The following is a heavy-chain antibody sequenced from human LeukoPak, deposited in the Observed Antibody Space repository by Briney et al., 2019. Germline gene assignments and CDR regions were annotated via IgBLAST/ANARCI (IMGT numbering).Heavy chain of an antibody. J-gene: IGHJ6*03. Sequence: GGSLRLSCAASEFTFSNYEMNWVRQAPGKGLECVSAISGGGDFTKYADSVKGRFTISRDNSKSTLYLQMNSLRAEDTAVYYCAKSVFDSSGDPYMDVWGKGTTVTISS. D-gene: IGHD3-22*01. V-gene: IGHV3-23*01. CDR1: EFTFSNYE. CDR3: AKSVFDSSGDPYMDV. CDR2: ISGGGDFT.